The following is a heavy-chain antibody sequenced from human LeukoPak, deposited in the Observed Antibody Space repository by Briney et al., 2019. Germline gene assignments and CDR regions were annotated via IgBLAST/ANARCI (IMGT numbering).Heavy chain of an antibody. CDR1: RSTFTGYY. J-gene: IGHJ4*02. D-gene: IGHD3-16*02. V-gene: IGHV1-2*02. CDR2: INPNSGGI. CDR3: ARDLSSGELSFDY. Sequence: GASVKVSCKASRSTFTGYYLHWVRQAPGQGLEWMGWINPNSGGIKYAQKFQGRVTMTSDTSINTVYMELSRLRSDDTAMYYCARDLSSGELSFDYWGQGALVTVSS.